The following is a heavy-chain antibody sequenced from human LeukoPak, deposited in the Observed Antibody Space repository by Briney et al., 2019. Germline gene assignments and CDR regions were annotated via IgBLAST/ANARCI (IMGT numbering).Heavy chain of an antibody. V-gene: IGHV3-23*01. Sequence: GGSLRLSCAASGFTFYNYAMGWVRQTPGKGLEWVSGITGNGRNTYYADSVKGRFTISRDNSKNTLYLQVNSLRAEDTAAYFCANGGYYNWFDPWGQGTLVTVSS. CDR1: GFTFYNYA. D-gene: IGHD5-12*01. CDR3: ANGGYYNWFDP. CDR2: ITGNGRNT. J-gene: IGHJ5*02.